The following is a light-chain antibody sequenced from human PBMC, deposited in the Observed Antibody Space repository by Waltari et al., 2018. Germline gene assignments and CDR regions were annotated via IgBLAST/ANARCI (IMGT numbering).Light chain of an antibody. V-gene: IGKV1-6*01. Sequence: AIQMTQSPSSLSASVGDRITITCRASQDIRNDLGWYQQKPGEAPKLLIYAASNLQSGVPSKFSGSGSGTDFTLTISSLQPEDFATYYCLQDYNYPRTFGQGTKVEIK. J-gene: IGKJ1*01. CDR1: QDIRND. CDR3: LQDYNYPRT. CDR2: AAS.